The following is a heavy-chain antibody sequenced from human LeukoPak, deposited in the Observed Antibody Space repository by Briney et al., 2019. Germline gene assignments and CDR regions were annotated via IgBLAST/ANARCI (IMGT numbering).Heavy chain of an antibody. D-gene: IGHD3/OR15-3a*01. CDR2: INPSGGST. V-gene: IGHV1-46*01. J-gene: IGHJ4*02. Sequence: GASVTVSCKASGYTFTSYYMHWVRQAPGQGLEWMGIINPSGGSTSYAQKFQGRVTMTRDTSTSTVYMELSSLRSEDTAVYYCEATTRHLGSEDWDYWGQGTLVTVSS. CDR1: GYTFTSYY. CDR3: EATTRHLGSEDWDY.